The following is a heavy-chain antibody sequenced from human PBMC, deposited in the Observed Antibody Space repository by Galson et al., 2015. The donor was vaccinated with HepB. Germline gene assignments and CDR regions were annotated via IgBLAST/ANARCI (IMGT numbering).Heavy chain of an antibody. J-gene: IGHJ4*02. Sequence: SLRLSCAASGFTFSSYGMHWVRQAPGKGLEWVAVISHDGSNKYYADSVKGRFTISRDNSKNTLYLQMNSLRAEDTAVYYCARDPHSSSPGYWGQGTLVTVSS. V-gene: IGHV3-30*03. CDR2: ISHDGSNK. D-gene: IGHD6-13*01. CDR3: ARDPHSSSPGY. CDR1: GFTFSSYG.